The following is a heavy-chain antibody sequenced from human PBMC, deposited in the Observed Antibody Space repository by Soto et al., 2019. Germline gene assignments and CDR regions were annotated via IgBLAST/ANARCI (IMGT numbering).Heavy chain of an antibody. CDR1: GGSVSRGSYY. Sequence: SETLSLTCTVSGGSVSRGSYYWSWIRQPPGKGLEWIGYIYYSGSTNYNPSLKSRVTISVDTSKNQFSLKLSSVTAADTAVYYCAREGLQPVCFDYWGQGTLVTVSS. V-gene: IGHV4-61*01. D-gene: IGHD6-13*01. CDR3: AREGLQPVCFDY. J-gene: IGHJ4*02. CDR2: IYYSGST.